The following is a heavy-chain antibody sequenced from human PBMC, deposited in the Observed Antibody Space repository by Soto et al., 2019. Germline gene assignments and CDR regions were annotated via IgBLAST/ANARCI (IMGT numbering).Heavy chain of an antibody. J-gene: IGHJ5*02. CDR3: PSGGNWFDP. D-gene: IGHD3-16*01. CDR2: MYYNGNI. Sequence: SETLSLTCNVSGGSISNYYWTCVRQCPEKGLEWIGYMYYNGNINYNPSLKSRVTISIDTSKNQFSLTLKSVTAADTAVYYCPSGGNWFDPWGQGVLVTVSS. CDR1: GGSISNYY. V-gene: IGHV4-59*13.